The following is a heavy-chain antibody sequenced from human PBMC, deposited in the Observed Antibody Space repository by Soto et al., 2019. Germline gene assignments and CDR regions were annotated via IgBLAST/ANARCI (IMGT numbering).Heavy chain of an antibody. Sequence: EVQLLESGGGLVQPGGSLRLSCAASGFTFSSYAISWVRQAPGKGLEWVSAISGSGGSTYYADSVKGRFTISRDNSKNTLYLQMNSLRAEDTAVYYCAKREGDYLHTYGMDVWGQGTTVTVSS. CDR1: GFTFSSYA. CDR2: ISGSGGST. CDR3: AKREGDYLHTYGMDV. V-gene: IGHV3-23*01. D-gene: IGHD3-16*01. J-gene: IGHJ6*02.